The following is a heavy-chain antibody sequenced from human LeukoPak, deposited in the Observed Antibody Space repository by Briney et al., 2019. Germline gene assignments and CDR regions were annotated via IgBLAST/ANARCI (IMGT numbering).Heavy chain of an antibody. D-gene: IGHD3-3*01. CDR3: AKGTVDRRFAFDI. V-gene: IGHV3-23*01. Sequence: GGSLRLSCAASGFIFNRYAMSWVRQAPGKGLEWVSSFTNDGYTFYADSVKGQFTISRDNSKNTLYLEMSSLRAEDTAIYYCAKGTVDRRFAFDIWGQGTKVSVSS. CDR1: GFIFNRYA. J-gene: IGHJ3*02. CDR2: FTNDGYT.